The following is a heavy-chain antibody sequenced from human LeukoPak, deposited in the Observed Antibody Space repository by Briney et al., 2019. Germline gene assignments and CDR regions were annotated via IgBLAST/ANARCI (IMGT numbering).Heavy chain of an antibody. CDR3: ARAGYDFWSAYMDV. Sequence: SETLSLTCTVSGGSISSYYWSWTRQPAGKGLEWIGRIYTSGSTNYNPSLKSRVTISVDTSKNQFSLKLSSVTAADTAVYYCARAGYDFWSAYMDVWGKGTTVTVSS. CDR1: GGSISSYY. V-gene: IGHV4-4*07. D-gene: IGHD3-3*01. J-gene: IGHJ6*03. CDR2: IYTSGST.